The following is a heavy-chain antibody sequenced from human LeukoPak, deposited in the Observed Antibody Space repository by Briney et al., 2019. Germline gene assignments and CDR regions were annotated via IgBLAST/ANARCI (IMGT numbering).Heavy chain of an antibody. CDR3: SSYKGDV. CDR2: IKSNIDGGTT. V-gene: IGHV3-15*01. CDR1: GFTFSNAW. D-gene: IGHD3-10*01. J-gene: IGHJ6*04. Sequence: PGGPLRLSCAASGFTFSNAWMSWVRQAPGKGLEWVGRIKSNIDGGTTDYAGPVKGRFTISRDDSKNTLYLQMNSLKTEDTAVYYCSSYKGDVWGKGTTVTVSS.